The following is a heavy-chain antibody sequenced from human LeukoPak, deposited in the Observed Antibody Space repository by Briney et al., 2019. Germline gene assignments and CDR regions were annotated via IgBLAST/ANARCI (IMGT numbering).Heavy chain of an antibody. Sequence: PSETLSLTCTVSGGSISSGGYYWSWIRQPPGKGLEWIGYIYHSGSTYYNPSLKSRVTISVDRSKNQFSLKLSSVTAADTAVYYCAKDSPRGWLPRPVLGSFDYWGQGTLVTVSS. D-gene: IGHD2-8*02. J-gene: IGHJ4*02. V-gene: IGHV4-30-2*01. CDR3: AKDSPRGWLPRPVLGSFDY. CDR2: IYHSGST. CDR1: GGSISSGGYY.